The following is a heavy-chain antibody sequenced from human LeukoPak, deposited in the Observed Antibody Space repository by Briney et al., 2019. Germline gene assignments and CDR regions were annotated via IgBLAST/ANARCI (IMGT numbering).Heavy chain of an antibody. V-gene: IGHV4-59*01. CDR1: GGSISNYY. Sequence: PSETLSLTCTVSGGSISNYYWSWIRQSPVKGLEWIGFIYYSGSTNYNPSLKSRVTISVDTSKNQFSLKLSSVTAADTAVYYCARARYYYYYYMDVWGKGTTVTVSS. CDR2: IYYSGST. CDR3: ARARYYYYYYMDV. J-gene: IGHJ6*03. D-gene: IGHD1-14*01.